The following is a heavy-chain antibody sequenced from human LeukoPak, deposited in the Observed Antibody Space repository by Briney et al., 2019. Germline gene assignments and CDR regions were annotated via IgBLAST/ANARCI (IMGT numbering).Heavy chain of an antibody. CDR3: ARDLLDYDFWSGYAH. J-gene: IGHJ4*02. CDR2: FSAYNGNT. Sequence: ASVKVSCKASGYTFTSYGISWVRQAPGQGLEWMGWFSAYNGNTNYAQKLQGRVTMTTDTSTSTAYMELRSLRSDDTAVYYCARDLLDYDFWSGYAHWGQGTLVTVSS. V-gene: IGHV1-18*01. D-gene: IGHD3-3*01. CDR1: GYTFTSYG.